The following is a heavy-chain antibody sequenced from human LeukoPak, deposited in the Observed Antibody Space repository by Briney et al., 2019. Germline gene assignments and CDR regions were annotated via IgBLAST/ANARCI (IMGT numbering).Heavy chain of an antibody. Sequence: PSETLSLTCTVSGGSISSSGYYWGWIRQPPGKGLEWIASIYYSGSTYYNPSLKSRVTISVDTSKNQFSLKLSSVTAADTAVYYCARDLEMAFDYWGQGTLVTVSS. CDR2: IYYSGST. D-gene: IGHD5-24*01. CDR1: GGSISSSGYY. CDR3: ARDLEMAFDY. J-gene: IGHJ4*02. V-gene: IGHV4-39*07.